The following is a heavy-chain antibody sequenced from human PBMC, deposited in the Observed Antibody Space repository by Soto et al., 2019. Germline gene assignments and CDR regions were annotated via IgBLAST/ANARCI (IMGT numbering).Heavy chain of an antibody. D-gene: IGHD2-8*01. CDR1: GFTFSSYA. CDR3: AKEQGEFVH. V-gene: IGHV3-23*01. J-gene: IGHJ4*02. CDR2: ISGSGDRT. Sequence: GGSLRLSCAASGFTFSSYAVSWVRQAPGKGLEWVSVISGSGDRTYYADPVKGRFTISRDNSKNTLYLQMNSLRAEATAVYYWAKEQGEFVHWGQGTLVTVSS.